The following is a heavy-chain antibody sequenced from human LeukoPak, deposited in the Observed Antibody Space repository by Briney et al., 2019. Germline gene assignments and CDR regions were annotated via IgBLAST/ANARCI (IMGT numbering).Heavy chain of an antibody. CDR1: GGTFSSYA. J-gene: IGHJ5*02. V-gene: IGHV1-69*06. CDR3: ARVPAATPNNWFDP. D-gene: IGHD2-2*01. Sequence: SVKVSCKASGGTFSSYAISWVRQAPGQGLEWMGGIIPIFGTANYAQKFQGRVTVTADKSTSTAYMELSSLRSEDTAVYYCARVPAATPNNWFDPWGQGTLVTVSS. CDR2: IIPIFGTA.